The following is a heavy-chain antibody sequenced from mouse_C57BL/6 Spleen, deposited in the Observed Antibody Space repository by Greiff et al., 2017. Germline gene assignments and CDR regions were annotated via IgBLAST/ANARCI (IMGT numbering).Heavy chain of an antibody. CDR3: ARGGITTAYFDY. CDR2: IHPHSGST. CDR1: GYTFTSYW. J-gene: IGHJ2*01. D-gene: IGHD1-2*01. V-gene: IGHV1-64*01. Sequence: QVQLQQPGAELVKPGASVKLSCKASGYTFTSYWMHWVKQRPGQGLEWIGMIHPHSGSTNYNEKFKSKATLTVDKSSSTADMQLSSLTSEDSAVDYCARGGITTAYFDYWGQGTTLTVAS.